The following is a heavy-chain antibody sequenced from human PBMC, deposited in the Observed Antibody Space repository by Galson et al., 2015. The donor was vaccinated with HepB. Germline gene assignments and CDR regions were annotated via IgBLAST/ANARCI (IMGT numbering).Heavy chain of an antibody. D-gene: IGHD6-19*01. CDR1: GFTFSSYG. J-gene: IGHJ5*02. V-gene: IGHV3-30*18. Sequence: SLRLSCAASGFTFSSYGMHWVRQAPGKGLEWVAVISYDGSNKYYADSVKSRFTISRDNSKNTLYLQMNSLRAEDTAVYYCAKTRSSGRYLGDWFDPWGQGTLVTVSS. CDR3: AKTRSSGRYLGDWFDP. CDR2: ISYDGSNK.